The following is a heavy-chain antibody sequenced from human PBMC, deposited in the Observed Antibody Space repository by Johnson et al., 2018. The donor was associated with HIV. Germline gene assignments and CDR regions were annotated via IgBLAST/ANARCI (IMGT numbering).Heavy chain of an antibody. D-gene: IGHD6-13*01. CDR3: AREMGIAAAGTLDAFEI. CDR2: INWNGGST. J-gene: IGHJ3*02. V-gene: IGHV3-20*04. Sequence: VQLVESGGGVVRPGGSLRLSCAASGFTFDDYGMSWVRQAPGKGLEWVSGINWNGGSTGYADSVKGRFTISRDNAKNSLYLQMNSLRAEDTALYYCAREMGIAAAGTLDAFEIWGQGTMVTVSS. CDR1: GFTFDDYG.